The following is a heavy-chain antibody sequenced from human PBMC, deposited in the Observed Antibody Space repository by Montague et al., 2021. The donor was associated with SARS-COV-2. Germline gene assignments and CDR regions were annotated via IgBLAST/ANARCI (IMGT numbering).Heavy chain of an antibody. CDR2: IHYSGXT. CDR1: GGSISSGDYY. CDR3: ARDSGWMGYGFYI. J-gene: IGHJ3*02. V-gene: IGHV4-61*08. D-gene: IGHD6-19*01. Sequence: SETLSLTCTVSGGSISSGDYYWSWIRQPPGKGLEWFGYIHYSGXTTYXXXXKSRVTISVDTSKNQFSLKLNSVTAADTAVYYCARDSGWMGYGFYIWGQGAMVTVSS.